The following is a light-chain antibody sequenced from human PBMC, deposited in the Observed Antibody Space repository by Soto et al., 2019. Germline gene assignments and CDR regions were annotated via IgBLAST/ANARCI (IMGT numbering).Light chain of an antibody. CDR2: DVS. V-gene: IGLV2-14*01. CDR1: SSDVGGYNY. J-gene: IGLJ1*01. Sequence: QSALTQPASVSGSPGQSITISCTGTSSDVGGYNYVSWYQQHPGKAPKLMIYDVSNRPSGVSNRFSGSKSGNTASLTMSGRQAEDEADYYCSSSTSSSSLGVFGTGTKLTVL. CDR3: SSSTSSSSLGV.